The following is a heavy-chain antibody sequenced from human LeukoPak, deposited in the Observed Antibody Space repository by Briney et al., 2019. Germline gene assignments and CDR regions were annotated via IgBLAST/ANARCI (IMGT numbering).Heavy chain of an antibody. CDR1: GFTFSSYS. CDR3: ARDHHSSGWSRGFDY. CDR2: VSSSSSYI. Sequence: GESLRLSCAASGFTFSSYSMNWVRQAPGKGLEWVSSVSSSSSYIYYADSVKGRFTISRDNAKNSLYLQMNSLRAEDTAVYYCARDHHSSGWSRGFDYWGQGTLVTVSS. J-gene: IGHJ4*02. D-gene: IGHD6-19*01. V-gene: IGHV3-21*01.